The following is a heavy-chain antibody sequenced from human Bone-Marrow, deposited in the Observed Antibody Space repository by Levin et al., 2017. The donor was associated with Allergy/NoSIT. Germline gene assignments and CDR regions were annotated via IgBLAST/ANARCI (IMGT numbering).Heavy chain of an antibody. Sequence: GGSLRLSCAASGFTFDDYGMSWVRQVPGKGLEWVSTINWNGGSTGYADSVKGRFTISRDNAKNSLYLQMNSLRAEDTALYYCASDGRVRGVMSLTPCDPWGQGTLVTVSS. CDR2: INWNGGST. CDR1: GFTFDDYG. V-gene: IGHV3-20*04. D-gene: IGHD3-10*01. CDR3: ASDGRVRGVMSLTPCDP. J-gene: IGHJ5*02.